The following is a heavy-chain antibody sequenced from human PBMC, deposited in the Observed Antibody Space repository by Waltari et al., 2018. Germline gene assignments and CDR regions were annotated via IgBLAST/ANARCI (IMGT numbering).Heavy chain of an antibody. CDR2: IKQDGSEK. CDR1: GFTFSSYW. V-gene: IGHV3-7*01. Sequence: EVQLVESGGGLVQPGGSLRLSCAASGFTFSSYWMSWVRQAPGKGLEWVANIKQDGSEKYYVDSVNGRFTISRDNAKNSLYLQMNSLRAEDTAVYYCARDGTDCGGDCWVPFDLWGRGTLVTVSS. J-gene: IGHJ2*01. CDR3: ARDGTDCGGDCWVPFDL. D-gene: IGHD2-21*01.